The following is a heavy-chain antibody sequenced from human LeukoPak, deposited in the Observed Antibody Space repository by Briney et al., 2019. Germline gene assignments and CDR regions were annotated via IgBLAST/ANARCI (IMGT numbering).Heavy chain of an antibody. CDR3: ARVGERDYGGRILDY. J-gene: IGHJ4*02. Sequence: SETLSLTCTVSGGSISSRSYYWGWIRQPPGKGLEWIGSIYYKGNTYFNPSLKSRVTISEDMSKNQFSPKLNSVTAADTAVYYCARVGERDYGGRILDYWGQGLLVTVSS. CDR1: GGSISSRSYY. D-gene: IGHD4/OR15-4a*01. CDR2: IYYKGNT. V-gene: IGHV4-39*07.